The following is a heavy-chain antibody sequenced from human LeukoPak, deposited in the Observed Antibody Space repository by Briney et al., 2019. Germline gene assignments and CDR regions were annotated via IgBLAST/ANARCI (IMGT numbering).Heavy chain of an antibody. V-gene: IGHV3-74*01. CDR2: IKTDGSNT. Sequence: PGGSLRLSCAASGFTFSSYWMHWVRQVPGKGLVWVSRIKTDGSNTVYADNVKGRFTISRDNAKNTLYLQMNSLRVEDTAVYYCTRTCYYDSRDYFDYWGQEALVTVSS. D-gene: IGHD3-22*01. CDR3: TRTCYYDSRDYFDY. J-gene: IGHJ4*02. CDR1: GFTFSSYW.